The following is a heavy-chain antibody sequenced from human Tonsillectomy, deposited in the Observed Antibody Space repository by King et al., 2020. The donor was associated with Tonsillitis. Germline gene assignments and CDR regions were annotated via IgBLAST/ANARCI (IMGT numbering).Heavy chain of an antibody. CDR2: ISWNGGKR. CDR1: GFTFDDYA. D-gene: IGHD1-26*01. J-gene: IGHJ6*03. CDR3: VKDRAGIVGVIGTMDV. Sequence: VQLVESGGGLVQPGRSLRLSCAASGFTFDDYAMHWVRQAPGKGLEWVSSISWNGGKRDYADSVKGRSTISRDNAKNSLHLQMNSLRAEDTALYYCVKDRAGIVGVIGTMDVWGKGTAVTVSS. V-gene: IGHV3-9*01.